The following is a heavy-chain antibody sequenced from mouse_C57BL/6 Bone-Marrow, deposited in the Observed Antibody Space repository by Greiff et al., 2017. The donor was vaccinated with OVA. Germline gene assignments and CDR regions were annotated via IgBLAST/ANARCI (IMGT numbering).Heavy chain of an antibody. D-gene: IGHD3-1*01. J-gene: IGHJ2*01. CDR2: IYPGNSDT. CDR1: GYTFNSYW. CDR3: TREGLPYFDY. Sequence: VQLQQSGPVLARPGASVKMSCKTSGYTFNSYWMHWVKQRPGPGLEWIGAIYPGNSDTSYNQKFKGKAKLTAVTSASTAYMGLSSLTNEDSAVYYCTREGLPYFDYWGPGTTLTVSS. V-gene: IGHV1-5*01.